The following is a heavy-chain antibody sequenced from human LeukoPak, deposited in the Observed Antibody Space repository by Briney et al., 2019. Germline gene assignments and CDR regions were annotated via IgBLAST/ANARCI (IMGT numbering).Heavy chain of an antibody. CDR3: ARGPIQYSSGWV. J-gene: IGHJ4*02. Sequence: SETLSLTCAVSGYSISSGYYWGWIRQPPGKGLEWIGSIYHSGSTYYNPSLKSRVTISVDTSKNQFSLKLSSVTAADTAVYYCARGPIQYSSGWVWGQGTLVTVSS. CDR1: GYSISSGYY. CDR2: IYHSGST. V-gene: IGHV4-38-2*01. D-gene: IGHD6-19*01.